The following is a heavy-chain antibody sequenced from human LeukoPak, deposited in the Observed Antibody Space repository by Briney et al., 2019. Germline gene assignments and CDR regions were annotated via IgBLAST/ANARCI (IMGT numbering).Heavy chain of an antibody. D-gene: IGHD3-16*02. Sequence: SETLSLTCAVYGGSFSGYYWSWIRQPPGKGLEWIGEINHSGSNNYNPSLKSRVTISVDTSKNQFSLKLSSVTAADTAVYYCARVGFSFFDYWGQGTLVTVSS. CDR2: INHSGSN. V-gene: IGHV4-34*01. CDR1: GGSFSGYY. J-gene: IGHJ4*02. CDR3: ARVGFSFFDY.